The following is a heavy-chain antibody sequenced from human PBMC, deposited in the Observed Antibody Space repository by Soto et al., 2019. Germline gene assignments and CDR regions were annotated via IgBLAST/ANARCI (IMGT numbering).Heavy chain of an antibody. CDR2: INHSGST. J-gene: IGHJ5*02. V-gene: IGHV4-34*01. CDR3: ARVGRGSIFNWKYSSWFDP. D-gene: IGHD1-7*01. CDR1: GGSFSGYY. Sequence: PSETLSLTCAVYGGSFSGYYWSWIRQPPGKGLEWIGEINHSGSTNYNPSLKSRVTISVDTSKNQFSLKLSSVTAADTAVYYCARVGRGSIFNWKYSSWFDPWGQGTLVTVSS.